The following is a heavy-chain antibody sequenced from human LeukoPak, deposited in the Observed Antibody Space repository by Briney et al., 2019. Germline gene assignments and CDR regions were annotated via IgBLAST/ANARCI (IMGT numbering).Heavy chain of an antibody. Sequence: SETLSLTCTVSGGSISSGDYYWSWIRQPPGKGLEWIGYIYYSGSTYYNPSLKSRVTISVDTSKNQFSLKLSSVTAADTAVYYCARGVRGYSYGRGGHYFDYWGQGTLVTVSS. V-gene: IGHV4-30-4*01. J-gene: IGHJ4*02. CDR3: ARGVRGYSYGRGGHYFDY. CDR2: IYYSGST. CDR1: GGSISSGDYY. D-gene: IGHD5-18*01.